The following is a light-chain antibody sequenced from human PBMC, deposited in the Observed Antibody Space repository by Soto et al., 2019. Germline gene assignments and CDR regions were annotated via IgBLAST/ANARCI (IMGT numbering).Light chain of an antibody. J-gene: IGKJ1*01. V-gene: IGKV1-17*01. CDR1: QGIRDD. CDR2: TAS. CDR3: LQHNNFPWT. Sequence: DIQMTQSPSSLSASVGDRVTITCRASQGIRDDVGWYQQKPGKAPKRLIYTASTLQSGVPSRFSGSGSETELTLTISGLQAEDFATYYCLQHNNFPWTFGQGTKVELK.